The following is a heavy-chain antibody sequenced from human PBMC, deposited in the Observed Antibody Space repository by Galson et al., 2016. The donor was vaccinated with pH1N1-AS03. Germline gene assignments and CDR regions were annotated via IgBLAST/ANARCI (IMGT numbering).Heavy chain of an antibody. D-gene: IGHD1-1*01. CDR2: IRWNGDK. V-gene: IGHV2-5*01. Sequence: WIRQPPGKALEWLALIRWNGDKHYSPSLTNRLTVTKDTSKNQVVLTMTNLDPVDTATYFCARDFNWRIDYWGQGTLVTVSS. CDR3: ARDFNWRIDY. J-gene: IGHJ4*02.